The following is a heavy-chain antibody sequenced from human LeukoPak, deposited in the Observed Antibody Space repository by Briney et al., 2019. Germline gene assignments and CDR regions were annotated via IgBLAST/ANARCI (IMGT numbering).Heavy chain of an antibody. Sequence: SETLSLTCTVSGGSISSYYWSWIRQPPGKGLEWIGYIYYSGSTNYNPSLKSRVTISVDTSKNQFSLKLSSVTAADTAVYYCARVGGSLGAPNSNYQRYFDLWGRGTLVTVSS. CDR3: ARVGGSLGAPNSNYQRYFDL. CDR1: GGSISSYY. V-gene: IGHV4-59*01. CDR2: IYYSGST. D-gene: IGHD4-11*01. J-gene: IGHJ2*01.